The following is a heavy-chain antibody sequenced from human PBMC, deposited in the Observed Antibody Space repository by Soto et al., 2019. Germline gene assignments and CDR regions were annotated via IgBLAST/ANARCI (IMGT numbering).Heavy chain of an antibody. CDR3: XXXGFWVHYGMDV. Sequence: EVQLLESGGGLVQPGGSLRLSCAASGSFFSSYAMNWVRQAPGKGLEWVSSISGPGSVTYYADSVKGRFTISRDNSKXXXXXXXXXXXXXXXXXXXXXXXGFWVHYGMDVWGQGTTVTVSS. V-gene: IGHV3-23*01. CDR2: ISGPGSVT. D-gene: IGHD3-16*01. CDR1: GSFFSSYA. J-gene: IGHJ6*02.